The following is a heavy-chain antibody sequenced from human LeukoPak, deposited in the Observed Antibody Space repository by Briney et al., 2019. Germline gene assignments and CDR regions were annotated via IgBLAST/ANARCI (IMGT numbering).Heavy chain of an antibody. J-gene: IGHJ4*02. CDR1: GHTFSNYY. V-gene: IGHV1-46*01. CDR3: ARGTLTTQVDH. CDR2: INRSAGST. Sequence: GASVKVSXKASGHTFSNYYMHWVRXXPGQGLEWMGIINRSAGSTSYAQKFQGRVTMSRDTSTSTFYMDLSSLRSEDTAVYFCARGTLTTQVDHWGQGTLVTVSS. D-gene: IGHD4-11*01.